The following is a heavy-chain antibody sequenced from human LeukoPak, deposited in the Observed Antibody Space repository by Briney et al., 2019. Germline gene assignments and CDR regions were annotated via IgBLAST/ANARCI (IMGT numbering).Heavy chain of an antibody. D-gene: IGHD3-22*01. Sequence: SETLSLTCTVSGGPISSYYWSWIRQPPGKGLEWIGYIYYSGSTNYNPSLKSRVTISVDTSKNQFSLKLSSVTAADTAVYYCARRASSAQGLWYFDLWGRGTLVTVSS. J-gene: IGHJ2*01. CDR1: GGPISSYY. CDR3: ARRASSAQGLWYFDL. CDR2: IYYSGST. V-gene: IGHV4-59*08.